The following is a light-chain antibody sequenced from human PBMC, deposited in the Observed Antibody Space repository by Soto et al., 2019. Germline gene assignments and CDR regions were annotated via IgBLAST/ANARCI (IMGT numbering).Light chain of an antibody. J-gene: IGKJ4*01. CDR2: GAS. CDR1: QGISSS. CDR3: QQADSFPCLT. V-gene: IGKV1-12*02. Sequence: DIQMTQSPSSVSASVGDRVTITCRASQGISSSLAWYQQAPGKAPKLLIYGASTLESGVPSRFSGSGSGTEFTLTINSLQPEDFATYFCQQADSFPCLTFGGGTKVEIK.